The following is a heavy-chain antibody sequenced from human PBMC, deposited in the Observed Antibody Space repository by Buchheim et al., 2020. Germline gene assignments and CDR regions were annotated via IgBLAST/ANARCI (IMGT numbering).Heavy chain of an antibody. J-gene: IGHJ4*02. V-gene: IGHV3-48*03. CDR2: ISSSGSTI. D-gene: IGHD2-15*01. Sequence: EVQLVESGGGLVQPGGSLRLSCAASGFTFSSYEMNWVRQAPGKGLEWVSYISSSGSTIYYADSVQGRVTISRDNAKNSLYLQMNSLRAEDTAVYYCARDPRYCSGGSCYPDYWGQGTL. CDR1: GFTFSSYE. CDR3: ARDPRYCSGGSCYPDY.